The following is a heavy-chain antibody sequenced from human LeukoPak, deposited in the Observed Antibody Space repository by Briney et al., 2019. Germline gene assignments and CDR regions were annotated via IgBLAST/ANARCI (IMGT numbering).Heavy chain of an antibody. CDR1: GFTFSDYY. J-gene: IGHJ4*02. Sequence: GGSLRLSCAASGFTFSDYYMSWIRQAPGKGLEWVSYISSSGSTIYYADSVKGRFTISRDNAKNSLYLQMNSLRAEDTAVYYCAREIHDSSGYYYFDYWGQGTLVTVSS. CDR2: ISSSGSTI. CDR3: AREIHDSSGYYYFDY. D-gene: IGHD3-22*01. V-gene: IGHV3-11*01.